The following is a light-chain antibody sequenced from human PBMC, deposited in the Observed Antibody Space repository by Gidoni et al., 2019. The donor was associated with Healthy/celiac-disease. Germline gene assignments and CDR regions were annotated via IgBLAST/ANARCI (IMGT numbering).Light chain of an antibody. J-gene: IGLJ1*01. Sequence: QSALTQPASATGSPGQSITISCTGTSSDVGGYNYVSCYQQHPDKAPKLMIYDVSNRPSGVSNRFSGSKSGNTASLTISGLQAEDAADYYCSSYTSSSTPYVFGTGTKVTVL. CDR1: SSDVGGYNY. CDR3: SSYTSSSTPYV. CDR2: DVS. V-gene: IGLV2-14*03.